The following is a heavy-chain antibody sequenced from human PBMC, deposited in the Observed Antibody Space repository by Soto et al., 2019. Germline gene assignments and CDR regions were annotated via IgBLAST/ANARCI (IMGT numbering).Heavy chain of an antibody. D-gene: IGHD3-22*01. V-gene: IGHV4-31*03. Sequence: SETLSLTCTVSVGSISSVGYYWSWIRQHPGKGLEWIGYIYYSGSTYYNPSLKSRVTISVDTSKNQFSLKLSSVTAADTAVYYCARGDRSYYYDSSGYYYLHFYYWGQGTLVTVSS. CDR2: IYYSGST. CDR3: ARGDRSYYYDSSGYYYLHFYY. CDR1: VGSISSVGYY. J-gene: IGHJ4*02.